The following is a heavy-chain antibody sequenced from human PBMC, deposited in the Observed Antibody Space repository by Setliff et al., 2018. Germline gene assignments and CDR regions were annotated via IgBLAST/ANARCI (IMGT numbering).Heavy chain of an antibody. CDR2: IGHTGSI. J-gene: IGHJ4*02. V-gene: IGHV4-38-2*02. CDR3: ARDLGHGGDSDY. D-gene: IGHD2-21*02. CDR1: GYSISSGYI. Sequence: SETLSLTCTVSGYSISSGYIWGLIRQPPGKGLEWVGNIGHTGSINYNPSLKSRLTISRDTSKNQVSLKLNSVTATDTAVYYCARDLGHGGDSDYWGQGILVTVSS.